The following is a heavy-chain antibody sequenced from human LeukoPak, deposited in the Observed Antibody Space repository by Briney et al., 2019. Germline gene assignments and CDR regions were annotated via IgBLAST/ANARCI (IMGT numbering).Heavy chain of an antibody. V-gene: IGHV3-66*01. CDR3: ARDPQAVATNTYA. D-gene: IGHD6-13*01. Sequence: GGSLRLSCAASGISVSNNYMNWVRQAPGKRLEWVSLIYSGGSTYYADSVKGRFTISRDNSKNTLYLQMNSLRAEDTAVYYCARDPQAVATNTYAWGQGTLVTVSS. CDR2: IYSGGST. J-gene: IGHJ5*02. CDR1: GISVSNNY.